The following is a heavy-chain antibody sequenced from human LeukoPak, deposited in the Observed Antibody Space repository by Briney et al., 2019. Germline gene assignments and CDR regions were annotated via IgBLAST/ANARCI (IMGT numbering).Heavy chain of an antibody. CDR3: ASVYCSGGSCYHYGMDV. CDR2: ISAYNGKT. CDR1: GYTCTSYG. Sequence: ASVKLSCNYSGYTCTSYGNCWVRQAPGQGLGWMGWISAYNGKTNYAQKPQGRVTITTDTSTTTAYMELRSLRSDDTAVYYCASVYCSGGSCYHYGMDVWGQGTTVTVSS. J-gene: IGHJ6*02. D-gene: IGHD2-15*01. V-gene: IGHV1-18*01.